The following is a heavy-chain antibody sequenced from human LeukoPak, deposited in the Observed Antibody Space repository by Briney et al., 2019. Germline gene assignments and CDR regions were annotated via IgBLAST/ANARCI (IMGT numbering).Heavy chain of an antibody. Sequence: SQTLSLTCTVSGGSISSGDYYWSWIRQPPGKGLEWIGYIYYSGSTYYNPSLKTRATISVDTSKNQFSLKLSSATAADTAVYYCASYLKYSSSGYYYYMDVWGKGTTVAVSS. J-gene: IGHJ6*03. CDR1: GGSISSGDYY. CDR2: IYYSGST. V-gene: IGHV4-30-4*08. D-gene: IGHD6-6*01. CDR3: ASYLKYSSSGYYYYMDV.